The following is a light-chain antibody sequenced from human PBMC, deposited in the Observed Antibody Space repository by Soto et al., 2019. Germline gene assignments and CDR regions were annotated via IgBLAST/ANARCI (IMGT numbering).Light chain of an antibody. Sequence: IVFAQSPATLSLSPGERATRACGASQSVSSYLAWYQQKPGQAPRLLIYDASSRATGIPDRFSGGGSGTDFSLTISRLDPEDFAVYYCQKYSSSPINCGQGTRREIK. CDR1: QSVSSY. V-gene: IGKV3D-20*01. CDR2: DAS. J-gene: IGKJ5*01. CDR3: QKYSSSPIN.